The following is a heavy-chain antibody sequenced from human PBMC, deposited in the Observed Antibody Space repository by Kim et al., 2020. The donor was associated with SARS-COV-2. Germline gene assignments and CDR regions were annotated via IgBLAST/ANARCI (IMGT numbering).Heavy chain of an antibody. CDR3: TRGYYDSSSAFDI. D-gene: IGHD3-22*01. CDR1: GFTFGDYA. CDR2: IRSKAYGGTT. V-gene: IGHV3-49*04. Sequence: GGSLRLSCTASGFTFGDYAMSWVRQAPGKGLEWVGFIRSKAYGGTTEYAASVKGRFTISRDDSKSIAYLQMNSLKTEDTAVYYCTRGYYDSSSAFDIWGQGTMVTVSS. J-gene: IGHJ3*02.